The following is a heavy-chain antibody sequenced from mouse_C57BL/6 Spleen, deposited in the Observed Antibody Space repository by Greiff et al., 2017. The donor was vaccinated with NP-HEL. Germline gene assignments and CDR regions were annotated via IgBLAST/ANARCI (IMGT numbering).Heavy chain of an antibody. CDR3: AREREKYYGSWYFDV. CDR1: GFTFSDYY. D-gene: IGHD1-1*01. CDR2: INYDGSST. Sequence: EVQLVESEGGLVQPGSSMKLSCTASGFTFSDYYMAWVRQVPEKGLEWVANINYDGSSTSYLDSLKSRFIISRDNAKNILYLQMSSLKSEDTATYYCAREREKYYGSWYFDVWGTGTTVTVSS. V-gene: IGHV5-16*01. J-gene: IGHJ1*03.